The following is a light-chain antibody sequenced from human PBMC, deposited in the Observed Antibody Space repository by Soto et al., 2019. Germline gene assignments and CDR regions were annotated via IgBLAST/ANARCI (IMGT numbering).Light chain of an antibody. V-gene: IGLV2-14*01. CDR3: SSYTSSSTLV. CDR1: SSDVGGYKY. CDR2: EVS. J-gene: IGLJ3*02. Sequence: QSALTQPASVSGSPGQSITISCTGTSSDVGGYKYVSWYQQEPGKAPKLMIYEVSNRPSGVSNRFSGSKSGNTASLTISGLQAEDEADYYCSSYTSSSTLVFGEGTKLTVL.